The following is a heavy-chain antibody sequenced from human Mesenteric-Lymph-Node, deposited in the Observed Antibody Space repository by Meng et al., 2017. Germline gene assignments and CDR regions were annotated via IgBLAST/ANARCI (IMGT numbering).Heavy chain of an antibody. CDR2: IIPILGPT. CDR3: AKDRVGATKTLGY. D-gene: IGHD1-26*01. Sequence: SVKVSCKASGGTFSSYAISWVRQAPRQGREWMGDIIPILGPTNYAQEFQGRVTITTDESTSTAYMELSSLRSEDTAVYYCAKDRVGATKTLGYWGQGTLVTVSS. V-gene: IGHV1-69*05. CDR1: GGTFSSYA. J-gene: IGHJ4*02.